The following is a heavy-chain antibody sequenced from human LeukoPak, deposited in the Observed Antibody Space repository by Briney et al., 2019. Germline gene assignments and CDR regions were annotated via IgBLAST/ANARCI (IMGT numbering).Heavy chain of an antibody. CDR2: FDPEDGET. V-gene: IGHV1-24*01. D-gene: IGHD3-9*01. CDR1: GYTLTELS. CDR3: ATVGCDIWTGSDWFDP. J-gene: IGHJ5*02. Sequence: ASVKVSCKVSGYTLTELSMHCVRQAPGKGLEWMGGFDPEDGETIYAQKFQGRVTMTEDTSTDTAYMELSSLRSEDTAVYYCATVGCDIWTGSDWFDPWGQGTLVTVSS.